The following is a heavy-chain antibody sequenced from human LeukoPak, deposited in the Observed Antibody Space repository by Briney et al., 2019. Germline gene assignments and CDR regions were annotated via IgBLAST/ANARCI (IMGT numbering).Heavy chain of an antibody. CDR2: ISSGGSGK. J-gene: IGHJ6*03. D-gene: IGHD2/OR15-2a*01. CDR1: GFTFSSYE. V-gene: IGHV3-48*03. Sequence: GGSLRLSCAASGFTFSSYEMNWVRQAPGKGLKWVSYISSGGSGKYYTDSVKGRFTISRDNAKNSLYLQMNSLRAEDTAIYYCARVINFYYYMDVWGKGTTVTISS. CDR3: ARVINFYYYMDV.